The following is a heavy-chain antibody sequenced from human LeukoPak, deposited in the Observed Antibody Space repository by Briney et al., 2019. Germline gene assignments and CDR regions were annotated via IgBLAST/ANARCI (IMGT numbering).Heavy chain of an antibody. J-gene: IGHJ3*02. CDR3: ARGRRAARQPDAFDI. Sequence: PSETLSLTCTVSGGSISSYYWSWIRQPAGKGLEWIGSIYYSGSTYYNPSLKSRVTISVDTSKNQFSLKLSSVTAADTAVYYCARGRRAARQPDAFDIWGQGTMVTVSS. CDR1: GGSISSYY. D-gene: IGHD6-6*01. V-gene: IGHV4-59*05. CDR2: IYYSGST.